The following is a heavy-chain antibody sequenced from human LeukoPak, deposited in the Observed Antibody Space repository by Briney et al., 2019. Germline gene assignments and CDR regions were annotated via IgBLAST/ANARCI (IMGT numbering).Heavy chain of an antibody. Sequence: ASVKVSCKASGYTFTGYYMHWVRQAPGQGLEWMGWINPNSGGTNYAQKFQGRVTMTRDTSISTAYVELSRLRSGDTAVYYCARAPGYSSSWYVLWGQGTLVTVSS. CDR1: GYTFTGYY. V-gene: IGHV1-2*02. CDR2: INPNSGGT. CDR3: ARAPGYSSSWYVL. J-gene: IGHJ5*02. D-gene: IGHD6-13*01.